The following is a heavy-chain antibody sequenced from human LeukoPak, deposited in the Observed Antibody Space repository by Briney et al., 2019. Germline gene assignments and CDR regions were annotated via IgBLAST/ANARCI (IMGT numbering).Heavy chain of an antibody. CDR1: GGSISSGGYY. CDR2: IYHSGST. J-gene: IGHJ3*02. Sequence: SETLSLTCTVSGGSISSGGYYWSWIRQPPGKGLEWIGYIYHSGSTYYNPSLKSRVTISVDTSKNQFSLKLSSVTAADTAVYYCARPNTSMVRGRGVAFDIWGQGTMVTVSS. V-gene: IGHV4-30-2*01. D-gene: IGHD3-10*01. CDR3: ARPNTSMVRGRGVAFDI.